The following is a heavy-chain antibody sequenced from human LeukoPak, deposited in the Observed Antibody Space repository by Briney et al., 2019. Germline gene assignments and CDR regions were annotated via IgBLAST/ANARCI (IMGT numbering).Heavy chain of an antibody. CDR2: IKSKTDGGTT. D-gene: IGHD2/OR15-2a*01. Sequence: PGGSLRLSCAASGFTFSNAYMSWVRQAPEKGLEWVGRIKSKTDGGTTDYAAPVKGRFTISRDDSINTLYLQMNSLKSEDTAVYFCSTDHPSIWGQGTLVTVSS. CDR1: GFTFSNAY. J-gene: IGHJ4*02. V-gene: IGHV3-15*01. CDR3: STDHPSI.